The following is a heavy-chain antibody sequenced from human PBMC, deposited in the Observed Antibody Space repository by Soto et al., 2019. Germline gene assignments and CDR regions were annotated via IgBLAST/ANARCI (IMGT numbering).Heavy chain of an antibody. CDR3: VGGSASGVDH. CDR2: INPSVGST. CDR1: TYTYNTHY. J-gene: IGHJ4*02. Sequence: GASVKVSCKSSTYTYNTHYIHWVRQAPGQGLEWVGVINPSVGSTNYAQKLQGRVTMTRDTSTTTFYMEVTSLTSEDTAVYYCVGGSASGVDHWGQGTLVTVPQ. D-gene: IGHD6-6*01. V-gene: IGHV1-46*02.